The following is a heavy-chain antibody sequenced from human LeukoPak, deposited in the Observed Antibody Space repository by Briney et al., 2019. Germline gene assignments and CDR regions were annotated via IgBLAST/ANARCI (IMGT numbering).Heavy chain of an antibody. V-gene: IGHV3-30*02. Sequence: PGGSLRLSCAASGFTFSSYGMHWVRQAPGKGLEWVAFIRYDGSNKYYADSVKGRFTISRDNSKNTLYLQMNSLRAEDTAVYYCAKPAGSSSPRYGMDVWSQGTTVTVSS. J-gene: IGHJ6*02. CDR3: AKPAGSSSPRYGMDV. CDR1: GFTFSSYG. CDR2: IRYDGSNK. D-gene: IGHD6-13*01.